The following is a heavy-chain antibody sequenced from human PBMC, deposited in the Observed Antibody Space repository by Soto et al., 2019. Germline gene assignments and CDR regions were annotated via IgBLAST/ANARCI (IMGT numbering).Heavy chain of an antibody. V-gene: IGHV4-4*07. CDR1: GGSISSYY. CDR2: IYPSGST. J-gene: IGHJ5*02. CDR3: ARDMVRGVIIFDP. D-gene: IGHD3-10*01. Sequence: PSETLSLTCTVSGGSISSYYWSWIRQPAGKGLEWIGRIYPSGSTKYNPSLKSRVTMSVDTSKNQLSLKLSSVTAADTAVYYCARDMVRGVIIFDPWGQGTLVTVSS.